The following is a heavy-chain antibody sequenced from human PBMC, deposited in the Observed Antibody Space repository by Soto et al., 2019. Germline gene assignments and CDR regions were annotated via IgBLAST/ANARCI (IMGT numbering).Heavy chain of an antibody. Sequence: GASVKVSCTASGYTYTSYYMHWVRQAPGQGLEWMGIINPSGGSTSYAQKFQGRVTMTRDTSTSTVYMELSSLRSEDTAVYYCARDRDTAMEPGLSNGYYNFDYWGQGTPVTVSS. V-gene: IGHV1-46*01. D-gene: IGHD5-18*01. J-gene: IGHJ4*02. CDR2: INPSGGST. CDR3: ARDRDTAMEPGLSNGYYNFDY. CDR1: GYTYTSYY.